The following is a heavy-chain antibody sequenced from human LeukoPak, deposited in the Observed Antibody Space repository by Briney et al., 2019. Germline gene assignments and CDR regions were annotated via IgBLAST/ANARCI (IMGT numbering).Heavy chain of an antibody. V-gene: IGHV3-23*01. D-gene: IGHD3-16*01. CDR3: AKDPMITSGYFDY. Sequence: PGGSLRLSCAVSGFTFSTYAMSWVRQAPGKGLEWVSAITDSGSSTYYADSVKGRFTVSRDNSKNTLYLQMNSVRAEDTALYYCAKDPMITSGYFDYWGQGTLVTVSS. CDR2: ITDSGSST. J-gene: IGHJ4*02. CDR1: GFTFSTYA.